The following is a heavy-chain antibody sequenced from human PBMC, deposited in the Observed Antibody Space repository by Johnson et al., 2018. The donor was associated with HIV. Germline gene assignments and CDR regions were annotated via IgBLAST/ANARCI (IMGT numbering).Heavy chain of an antibody. CDR3: ARLFYYEAFDI. D-gene: IGHD3-10*01. J-gene: IGHJ3*02. CDR1: GFTFSSYA. Sequence: VQLVESGGGVVQPGRSLRLSCAASGFTFSSYAMSWVRQAPGKGLEWVSVIYSGRSTYYADSVKGRFTISRDNSKNTLFLQMNSLRAEDTAVYYCARLFYYEAFDIWGQGTMVTVSS. V-gene: IGHV3-66*01. CDR2: IYSGRST.